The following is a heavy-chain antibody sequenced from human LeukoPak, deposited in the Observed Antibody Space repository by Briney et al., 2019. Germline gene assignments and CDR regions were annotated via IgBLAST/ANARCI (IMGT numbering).Heavy chain of an antibody. D-gene: IGHD3-10*01. CDR3: ARGGGID. J-gene: IGHJ4*02. Sequence: GGSLRLSCAASGFTFSSYAMHWVRQAPGKGLEWVAVISYDGSNKYYADSVKGRFTISRDNSKNTLYLQMNSLRAEGTAVYYCARGGGIDWGQGTLVTVSS. V-gene: IGHV3-30*04. CDR1: GFTFSSYA. CDR2: ISYDGSNK.